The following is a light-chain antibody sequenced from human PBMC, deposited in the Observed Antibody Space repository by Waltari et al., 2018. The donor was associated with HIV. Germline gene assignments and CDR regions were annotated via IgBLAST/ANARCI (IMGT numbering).Light chain of an antibody. CDR3: AAWGDSLSGPVV. Sequence: QSVLPQPPSVSGTPGQRVTISGSGSSSNIHWYQQLPGTAPKLLVVRNNQRPSVVPDLFSASKSATSASPAIIGLRSEDEADYHCAAWGDSLSGPVVFGGGTKLTVL. CDR2: RNN. V-gene: IGLV1-47*01. CDR1: SSNI. J-gene: IGLJ2*01.